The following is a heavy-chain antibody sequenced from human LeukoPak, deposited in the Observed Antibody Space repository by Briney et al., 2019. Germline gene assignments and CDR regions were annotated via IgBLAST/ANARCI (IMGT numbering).Heavy chain of an antibody. J-gene: IGHJ4*02. D-gene: IGHD6-13*01. CDR1: GGTFSSYA. CDR2: IIPIFGTA. Sequence: GASVKVSCKASGGTFSSYAISWVRQAPGQGLEWMGGIIPIFGTANYAQKFQGRVTITADESTSTAYMELSSLRSEDTAVYYCARAGVYSSSWYIIDYWGQGTLVTVSS. CDR3: ARAGVYSSSWYIIDY. V-gene: IGHV1-69*13.